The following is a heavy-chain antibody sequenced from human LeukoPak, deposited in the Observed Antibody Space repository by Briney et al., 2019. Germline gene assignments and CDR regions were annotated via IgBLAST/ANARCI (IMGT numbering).Heavy chain of an antibody. D-gene: IGHD3-3*01. CDR2: INTNTGNP. V-gene: IGHV7-4-1*02. CDR1: GYTFTSYA. J-gene: IGHJ5*02. Sequence: ASVKVSCKASGYTFTSYAMNWVRQAPGQGLEWMGWINTNTGNPTYAQGFTGRFVFSLDASVSTAYLQISSLKAEDTAVYYCARDRTFWSGYRNGKSWFDPWGQGTLVTVSS. CDR3: ARDRTFWSGYRNGKSWFDP.